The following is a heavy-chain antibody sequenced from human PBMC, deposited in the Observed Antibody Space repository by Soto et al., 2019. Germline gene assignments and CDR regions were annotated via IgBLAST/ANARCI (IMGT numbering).Heavy chain of an antibody. CDR1: GGAISSYY. Sequence: PSETLSLTCSVPGGAISSYYWSWVRQPAGKGLEWIGRVFSSGSTNYNASLKSRVSMSIDTSKNEVSLTLRSETAADTAVYYCARVAFSYFGMDVWGPGTTVTVS. CDR3: ARVAFSYFGMDV. V-gene: IGHV4-4*07. J-gene: IGHJ6*02. D-gene: IGHD3-3*02. CDR2: VFSSGST.